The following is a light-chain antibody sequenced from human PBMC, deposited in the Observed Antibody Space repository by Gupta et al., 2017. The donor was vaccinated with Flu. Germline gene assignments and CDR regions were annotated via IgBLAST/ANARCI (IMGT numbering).Light chain of an antibody. CDR1: DIESKS. CDR3: QVWDTSSDHVV. CDR2: DDS. V-gene: IGLV3-21*03. J-gene: IGLJ2*01. Sequence: GKTARITCGGDDIESKSVHWCQQKPGQAPVLVVYDDSDRPSGIPERFSGSNSGNTATLTISRVEAGDEADYYCQVWDTSSDHVVFGGGTKLTV.